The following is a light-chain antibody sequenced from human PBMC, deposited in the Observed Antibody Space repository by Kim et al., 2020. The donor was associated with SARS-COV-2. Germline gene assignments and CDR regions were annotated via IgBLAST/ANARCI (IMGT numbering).Light chain of an antibody. J-gene: IGKJ2*03. CDR3: HQYYSSPPS. CDR1: QTIIYNSNNKNF. Sequence: SATLDCKSSQTIIYNSNNKNFLTSYQQNPEQPPKVLIDWASTRESGVPDRFSSSGCGTDFTLTISSLQAEDVADYYCHQYYSSPPSFGQRTELE. V-gene: IGKV4-1*01. CDR2: WAS.